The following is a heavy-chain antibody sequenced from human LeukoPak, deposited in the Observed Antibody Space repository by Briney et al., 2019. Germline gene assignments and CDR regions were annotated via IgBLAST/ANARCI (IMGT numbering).Heavy chain of an antibody. D-gene: IGHD6-19*01. CDR1: GGSISSSSYY. J-gene: IGHJ4*02. CDR2: IYYSGST. Sequence: SETLSLTCTVSGGSISSSSYYWGWIRQPPGKGLEWIGSIYYSGSTYYNPSLKSRVTISVDTSKNQFSLKLSSVTAADTAVYYCARASPQWLVLDWGQGTLVTVSS. CDR3: ARASPQWLVLD. V-gene: IGHV4-39*07.